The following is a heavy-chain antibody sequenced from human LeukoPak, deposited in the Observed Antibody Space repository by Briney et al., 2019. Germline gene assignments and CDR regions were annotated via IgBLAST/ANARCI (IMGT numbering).Heavy chain of an antibody. CDR3: ARAASGGSCYATGGCFWFDP. CDR2: ISSSSSTI. CDR1: GFTFSSYS. V-gene: IGHV3-48*01. Sequence: GGSLRLSCAASGFTFSSYSMNWVRQAPGKGLEWVSYISSSSSTIYYADSVKGRFAISRDNAKNSLYLQMNSLRAEDTAVYCCARAASGGSCYATGGCFWFDPWGQGTLVTVSS. D-gene: IGHD2-15*01. J-gene: IGHJ5*02.